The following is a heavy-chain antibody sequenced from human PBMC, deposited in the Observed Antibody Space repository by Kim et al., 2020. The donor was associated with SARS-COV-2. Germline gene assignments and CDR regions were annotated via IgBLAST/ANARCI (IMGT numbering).Heavy chain of an antibody. CDR1: GYTFTSYG. CDR3: ASNEPEGSYYYYYGMDV. Sequence: ASVKVSCKASGYTFTSYGISWVRQAPGQGLEWMGWISAYNGNTNYAQKLQGRVTMTTDTSTSTAYMELRSLRSDDTAVYYCASNEPEGSYYYYYGMDVCGQGTTVTVSS. D-gene: IGHD2-8*01. J-gene: IGHJ6*02. CDR2: ISAYNGNT. V-gene: IGHV1-18*01.